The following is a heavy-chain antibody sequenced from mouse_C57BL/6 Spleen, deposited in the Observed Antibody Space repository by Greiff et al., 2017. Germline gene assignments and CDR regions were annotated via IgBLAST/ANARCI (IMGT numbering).Heavy chain of an antibody. Sequence: EVQLQESGPGLVKPSQSLSLTCSVTGYSITSGYYWNWIRQFPGNKLEWMGYISYDGSNNYNPSLKNRISITRDTSKNQFFLKLNSVTTEDTATYYCARIDYYGSSYWYFDVWGTGTTVTVSS. CDR2: ISYDGSN. CDR1: GYSITSGYY. CDR3: ARIDYYGSSYWYFDV. V-gene: IGHV3-6*01. D-gene: IGHD1-1*01. J-gene: IGHJ1*03.